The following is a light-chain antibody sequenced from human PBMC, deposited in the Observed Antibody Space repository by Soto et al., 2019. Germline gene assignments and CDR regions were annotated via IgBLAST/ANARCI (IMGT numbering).Light chain of an antibody. CDR1: SSDIGAGFD. Sequence: QSVLTQPPSVSGAPGQRVTISCTGSSSDIGAGFDVHWYQHLPGTAPKLLIYGNTNRPSGVPGRFSGSKSGTSASLVITGLQAEDEADYYCQSYENFRTGFYVFGTGTKVTVL. CDR3: QSYENFRTGFYV. V-gene: IGLV1-40*01. CDR2: GNT. J-gene: IGLJ1*01.